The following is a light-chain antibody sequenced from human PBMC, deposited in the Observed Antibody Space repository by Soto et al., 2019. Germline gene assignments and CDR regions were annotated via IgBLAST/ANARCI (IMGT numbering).Light chain of an antibody. CDR1: SYNIGAGYD. Sequence: QSVLTQPPSVSGAPGQRVTISCTGSSYNIGAGYDVHWYQQLPGTAPKLLISSNNNRPSGVPDRFSVSKSGTSASLAITRLQPEDEADYYCQSYDSSLALARVFGTGTKLTVL. V-gene: IGLV1-40*01. CDR3: QSYDSSLALARV. CDR2: SNN. J-gene: IGLJ1*01.